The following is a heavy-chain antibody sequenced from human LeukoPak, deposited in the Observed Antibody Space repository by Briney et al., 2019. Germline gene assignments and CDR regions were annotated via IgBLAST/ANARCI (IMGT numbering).Heavy chain of an antibody. Sequence: GGSLRLSCAASGFTFSSYGMNWVRQAPGKGLEWVSSISSSSSYIYYADSVKGRFTISRDNAKNSLYLQMNSLRAEDTAVYYCARWPHYYDSSGYPYYFDYWGQGTLVTVSS. D-gene: IGHD3-22*01. V-gene: IGHV3-21*01. J-gene: IGHJ4*02. CDR2: ISSSSSYI. CDR3: ARWPHYYDSSGYPYYFDY. CDR1: GFTFSSYG.